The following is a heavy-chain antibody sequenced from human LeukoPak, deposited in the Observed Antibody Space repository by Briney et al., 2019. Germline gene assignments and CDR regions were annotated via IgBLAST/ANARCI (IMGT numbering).Heavy chain of an antibody. J-gene: IGHJ3*02. V-gene: IGHV3-23*01. Sequence: GGSLRLSCVAPGFTFSSYAINWVGQGPGKGLEGVSAVSGSGGSTFYVDSVKGRLTISRDNSKNTQYLQMNSLRAEDTAVYYCAMSYSSSSVVAFDIWGQGTMVTV. CDR2: VSGSGGST. D-gene: IGHD6-6*01. CDR1: GFTFSSYA. CDR3: AMSYSSSSVVAFDI.